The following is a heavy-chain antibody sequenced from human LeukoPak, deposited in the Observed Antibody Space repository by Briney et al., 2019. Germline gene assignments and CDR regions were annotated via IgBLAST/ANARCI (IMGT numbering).Heavy chain of an antibody. D-gene: IGHD6-13*01. CDR2: INPNSGGT. V-gene: IGHV1-2*06. J-gene: IGHJ4*02. CDR1: GYTFTGYY. Sequence: ASVKVSCKASGYTFTGYYMHWVRQAPGQGLEWMGRINPNSGGTNNAQKFHGRVTMTRETPISTAYMELSRLRSDDTAVYYCASNVRAAAGIYYFDYWGQGTLVTVSS. CDR3: ASNVRAAAGIYYFDY.